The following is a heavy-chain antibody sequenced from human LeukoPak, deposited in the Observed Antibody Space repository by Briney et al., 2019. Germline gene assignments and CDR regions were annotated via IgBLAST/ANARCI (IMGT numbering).Heavy chain of an antibody. V-gene: IGHV4-4*08. J-gene: IGHJ4*02. Sequence: SETLSLTCSVSGGSVSSYYWSWIRQSPGKGLEWIGYIHNSGRTNYNPSLKSRVTGFVDTSKNQVSLRLSSVTAADTAVYYCARKYDFWSGALFDYWGQGTLVTVSS. D-gene: IGHD3-3*01. CDR1: GGSVSSYY. CDR3: ARKYDFWSGALFDY. CDR2: IHNSGRT.